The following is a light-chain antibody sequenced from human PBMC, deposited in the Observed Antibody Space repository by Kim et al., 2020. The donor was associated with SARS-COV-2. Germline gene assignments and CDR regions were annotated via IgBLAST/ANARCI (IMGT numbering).Light chain of an antibody. V-gene: IGLV1-40*01. CDR1: SSNIGAGFD. Sequence: QTITISCTGSSSNIGAGFDVHWYQKLPGTAPKLLTYGNTNRPSGVPDRFSASKSGTSASLAISGLQSEDEADYYCQSYDSTLSGGVFGGGTQLTVL. CDR2: GNT. J-gene: IGLJ3*02. CDR3: QSYDSTLSGGV.